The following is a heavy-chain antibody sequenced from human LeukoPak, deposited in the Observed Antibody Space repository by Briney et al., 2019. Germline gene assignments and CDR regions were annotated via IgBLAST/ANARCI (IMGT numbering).Heavy chain of an antibody. V-gene: IGHV4-39*01. D-gene: IGHD2-15*01. CDR1: GGSISSSSFY. CDR2: IYYVGST. CDR3: ARLRSGGIDY. J-gene: IGHJ4*02. Sequence: PSETLSPTCTVSGGSISSSSFYWGWIRQPPGKGLEWIGSIYYVGSTYYNPSLKSRVTISVDTSKNQFSLKLNSVTAADTAVYYCARLRSGGIDYWGQGTLVTVSS.